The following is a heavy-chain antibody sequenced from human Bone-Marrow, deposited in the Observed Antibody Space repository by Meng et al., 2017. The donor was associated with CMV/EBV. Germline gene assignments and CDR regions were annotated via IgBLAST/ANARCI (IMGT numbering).Heavy chain of an antibody. CDR3: ARSPRWLPSSWFDP. D-gene: IGHD3-22*01. CDR1: GGSISSYY. CDR2: IYYSGST. Sequence: ESLKISCTVSGGSISSYYWSWIRQPPGKGLEWIGYIYYSGSTNYNPSLKSRVTISVDTSKNQFSLKLSSVTAADTAVYYCARSPRWLPSSWFDPWGQGNLVPVSS. V-gene: IGHV4-59*01. J-gene: IGHJ5*02.